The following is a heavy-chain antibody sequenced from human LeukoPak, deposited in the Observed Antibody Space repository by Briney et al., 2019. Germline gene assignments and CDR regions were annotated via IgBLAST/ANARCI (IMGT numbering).Heavy chain of an antibody. CDR3: AKSFLGYCSGGSCYSEINYYYYMDV. Sequence: GGSERLSCAASGFTFSSYGMHWFRQAPGKGLEWVAFIRYDGSNKYYADSVKGRFTISRDNSKNTLYLQMNSLRAEDTAVYYCAKSFLGYCSGGSCYSEINYYYYMDVWGKGTTVIISS. CDR2: IRYDGSNK. V-gene: IGHV3-30*02. D-gene: IGHD2-15*01. J-gene: IGHJ6*03. CDR1: GFTFSSYG.